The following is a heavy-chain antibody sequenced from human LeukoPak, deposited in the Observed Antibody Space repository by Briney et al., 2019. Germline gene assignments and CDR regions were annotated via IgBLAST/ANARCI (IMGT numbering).Heavy chain of an antibody. J-gene: IGHJ5*02. V-gene: IGHV1-69*04. CDR1: GGTFSSYA. CDR3: ARDDASGLTGGGITPRCWFDP. Sequence: ASVKVSCKASGGTFSSYAISWVRQAPGQGLEWMERIIPILGIANYAQKFQGRVTITADKSTSTAYMELSSLRSEDTAVYYCARDDASGLTGGGITPRCWFDPWGQGTLVTVSS. CDR2: IIPILGIA. D-gene: IGHD4-23*01.